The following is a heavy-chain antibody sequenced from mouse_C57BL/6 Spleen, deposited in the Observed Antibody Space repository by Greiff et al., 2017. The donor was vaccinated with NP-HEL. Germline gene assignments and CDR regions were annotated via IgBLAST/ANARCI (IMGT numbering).Heavy chain of an antibody. CDR2: IDPSDSDT. D-gene: IGHD1-1*01. CDR1: GYTFTSYW. CDR3: ARSVTTVVAGGYWYFDV. Sequence: QVQLQQPGAELVRPGSSVKLSCKASGYTFTSYWMHWVKQRPIQGLEWIGNIDPSDSDTHYNQKFKDKATLTVDKSSSTAYMQLSSLTSEDSAVYYCARSVTTVVAGGYWYFDVWGTGTTVTVSS. J-gene: IGHJ1*03. V-gene: IGHV1-52*01.